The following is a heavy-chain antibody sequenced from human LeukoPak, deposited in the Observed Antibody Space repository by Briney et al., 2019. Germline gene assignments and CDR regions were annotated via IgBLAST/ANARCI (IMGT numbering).Heavy chain of an antibody. CDR2: INHSGST. CDR3: ARGGVVVTARFFY. D-gene: IGHD2-21*02. J-gene: IGHJ4*02. CDR1: GGSFSGYY. Sequence: PSETLSLTCAVYGGSFSGYYWSWIRQPPGKGLEWIGEINHSGSTNYNPSLKSRVTISVDTSKNQFSLKLSSVTAADTAVYYCARGGVVVTARFFYWGQGTLVTVSS. V-gene: IGHV4-34*01.